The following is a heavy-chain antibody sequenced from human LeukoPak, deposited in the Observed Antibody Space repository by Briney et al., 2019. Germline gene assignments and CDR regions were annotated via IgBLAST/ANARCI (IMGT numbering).Heavy chain of an antibody. Sequence: GGSLRLSCEVSGFTFRSYSMNWVRHAPGKGLEWISYIRSSDSTTYYADSVKGRFTISRDNAKNSLYLQMNSLRAEDTAVYYCARDPGYGYSGAFDIWGQGTMVTVSS. CDR1: GFTFRSYS. D-gene: IGHD5-18*01. CDR2: IRSSDSTT. V-gene: IGHV3-48*01. J-gene: IGHJ3*02. CDR3: ARDPGYGYSGAFDI.